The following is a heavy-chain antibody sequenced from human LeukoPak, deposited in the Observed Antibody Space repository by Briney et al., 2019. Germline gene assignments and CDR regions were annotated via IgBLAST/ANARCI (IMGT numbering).Heavy chain of an antibody. CDR2: IYHSGST. Sequence: SETLSLTCTVSGGSISTYYWSWIRQPPGKGLEWIGYIYHSGSTKYNPSLKSRVTISVDTSKNHFSLRLSSVTAADTAVYYCASLVQLWLRLVWFDPWGQGILVTVSS. V-gene: IGHV4-59*12. CDR3: ASLVQLWLRLVWFDP. D-gene: IGHD5-18*01. CDR1: GGSISTYY. J-gene: IGHJ5*02.